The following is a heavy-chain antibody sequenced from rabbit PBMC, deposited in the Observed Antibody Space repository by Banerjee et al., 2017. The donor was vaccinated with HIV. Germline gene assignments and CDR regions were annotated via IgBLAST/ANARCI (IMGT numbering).Heavy chain of an antibody. V-gene: IGHV1S45*01. CDR3: ARGLGGAAGNGYANL. CDR1: GFTLSSYW. J-gene: IGHJ4*01. CDR2: IGAGSSGTT. D-gene: IGHD8-1*01. Sequence: QEQLVESGGGLVQPEGSLTLTCKASGFTLSSYWMWWVRQAPGKGLEWIACIGAGSSGTTYYASWAKGRFTISKTSSTTVTLQMTSLTAADTATYFCARGLGGAAGNGYANLWGQGTLVTVS.